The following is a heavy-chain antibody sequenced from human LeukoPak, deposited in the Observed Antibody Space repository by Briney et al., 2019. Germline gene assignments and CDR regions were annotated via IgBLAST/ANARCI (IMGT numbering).Heavy chain of an antibody. D-gene: IGHD5-12*01. CDR3: ARSGYSGYDPYYYYGMDV. Sequence: GASVKVSCKASGGTFSSYAISWVRQAPGQGLEWMGRIIPILGIANYAQKFQGGVTITADKSTSTAYMELSSLRSEDTAVYYCARSGYSGYDPYYYYGMDVWDQGTTVTVSS. V-gene: IGHV1-69*04. CDR1: GGTFSSYA. CDR2: IIPILGIA. J-gene: IGHJ6*02.